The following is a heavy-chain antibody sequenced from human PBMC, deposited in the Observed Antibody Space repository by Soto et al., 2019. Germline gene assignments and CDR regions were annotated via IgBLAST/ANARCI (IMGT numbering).Heavy chain of an antibody. D-gene: IGHD3-22*01. J-gene: IGHJ4*02. CDR2: ISGSGGST. Sequence: VRLLESGGGLVQPGGSLRLSCAASGFTFSSYAMSWVRQAPGKGLEWVSAISGSGGSTYYADSVKGRFTISRDNSKNTLYLQMNSLRAEDTAVYYCAKQNHYYDSSGCFDYWGQGTLVTVSS. CDR3: AKQNHYYDSSGCFDY. CDR1: GFTFSSYA. V-gene: IGHV3-23*01.